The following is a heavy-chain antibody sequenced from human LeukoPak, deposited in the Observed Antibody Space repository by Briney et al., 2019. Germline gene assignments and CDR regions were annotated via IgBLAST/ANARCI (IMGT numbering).Heavy chain of an antibody. CDR3: ARNVPTENYYFDY. CDR2: ISYDGSNK. CDR1: GFTFSSYG. V-gene: IGHV3-30*19. Sequence: GGSLRLSCAASGFTFSSYGMHWVRQAPGKGLEWVAVISYDGSNKYYADSVKGRFTISRDNSKNTLYLQMNSLRAEDTAVYYCARNVPTENYYFDYWGQGTLVTVSS. D-gene: IGHD1-7*01. J-gene: IGHJ4*02.